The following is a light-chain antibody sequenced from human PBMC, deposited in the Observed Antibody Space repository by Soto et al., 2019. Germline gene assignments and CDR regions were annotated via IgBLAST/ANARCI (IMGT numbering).Light chain of an antibody. CDR3: QHYNSYPWT. J-gene: IGKJ1*01. Sequence: DIQMTQSPSILSASVGDRVTXXXXASQSISSWLAWYQQKPGKAPNLLIHKASHLESGVPSRFSGSGSGTEFTLTISSLQPGDFATYYCQHYNSYPWTFGQGTKVDIK. CDR1: QSISSW. V-gene: IGKV1-5*03. CDR2: KAS.